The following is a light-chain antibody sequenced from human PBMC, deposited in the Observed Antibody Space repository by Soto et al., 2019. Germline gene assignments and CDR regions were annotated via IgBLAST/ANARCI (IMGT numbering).Light chain of an antibody. CDR2: DAS. CDR1: QSVSSI. V-gene: IGKV3-15*01. Sequence: EMVITQAPATLSVSPRERATLSCRASQSVSSILAWYQQNPGQTPRLLIYDASSRATGIPARFSGSGSGTDFNLTISSLQSEDFAVYYCPEYNNWPLTFGGGTNVEIK. J-gene: IGKJ4*01. CDR3: PEYNNWPLT.